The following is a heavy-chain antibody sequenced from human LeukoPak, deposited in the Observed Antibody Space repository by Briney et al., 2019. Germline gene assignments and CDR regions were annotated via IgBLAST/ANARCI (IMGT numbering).Heavy chain of an antibody. V-gene: IGHV4-39*01. CDR2: IYYSGST. CDR3: ARRSDTAMVNTYFDY. CDR1: GGSISSSSYY. D-gene: IGHD5-18*01. J-gene: IGHJ4*02. Sequence: SETLSLTCTVSGGSISSSSYYWGWIRQPPGKGLEWIGSIYYSGSTYYNPSLKSRVTISVDTSKNQFSLKLSSVTAADTAVYYCARRSDTAMVNTYFDYWGQGTLVTVSS.